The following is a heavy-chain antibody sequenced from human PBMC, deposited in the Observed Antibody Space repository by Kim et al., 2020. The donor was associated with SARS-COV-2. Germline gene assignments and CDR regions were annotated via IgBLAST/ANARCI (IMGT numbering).Heavy chain of an antibody. CDR3: AKDHKNWNKLDTDDAFDI. CDR1: GFTFSSYA. J-gene: IGHJ3*02. CDR2: ISGSGGST. V-gene: IGHV3-23*01. Sequence: GGSLRLSCAASGFTFSSYAMSWVRQAPGKGLEWVSAISGSGGSTYYADSVKGRFTISRDNSKNTLYLQMNSLRAEDTAVYYCAKDHKNWNKLDTDDAFDIWGQGTMVTVSS. D-gene: IGHD1-1*01.